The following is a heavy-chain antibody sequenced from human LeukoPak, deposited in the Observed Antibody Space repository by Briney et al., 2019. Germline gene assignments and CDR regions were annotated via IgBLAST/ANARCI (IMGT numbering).Heavy chain of an antibody. Sequence: ASVTVSCKASGYTFTGYYMHWVRQAPGQGLEWVGCINTNTGNPTYAQGFRGPFVFSLDTSVSTAYLQISSLKAEDTAVYYCARVRGDYVWGSYRPYNWFDPWGQGTLVTVSS. CDR2: INTNTGNP. CDR1: GYTFTGYY. CDR3: ARVRGDYVWGSYRPYNWFDP. J-gene: IGHJ5*02. D-gene: IGHD3-16*02. V-gene: IGHV7-4-1*02.